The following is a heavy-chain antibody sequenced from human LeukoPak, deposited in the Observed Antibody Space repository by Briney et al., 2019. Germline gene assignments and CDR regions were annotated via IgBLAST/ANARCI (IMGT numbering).Heavy chain of an antibody. J-gene: IGHJ6*02. V-gene: IGHV1-18*01. D-gene: IGHD2-2*01. CDR2: ISAYNGNT. CDR3: ARGPGCSSTSCPDYYYYYGMDV. CDR1: GYTFTSYG. Sequence: ASVKVSCKASGYTFTSYGISWVRQAPGQGLEWMGWISAYNGNTNYAQKLQGRVTMTTDTSTSTAYMELRSLRSDDTAVYYCARGPGCSSTSCPDYYYYYGMDVWGQGTTVTVS.